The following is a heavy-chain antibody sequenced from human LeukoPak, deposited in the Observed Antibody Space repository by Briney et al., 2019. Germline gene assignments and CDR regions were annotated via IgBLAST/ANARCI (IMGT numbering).Heavy chain of an antibody. V-gene: IGHV1-69*13. CDR2: FIPIFGSA. Sequence: SVTVSCTASGGTFSSFAISWVRQAPGQGLEWMGGFIPIFGSAKYAQKFQGRVTITADESTSTAYMELSSLRSDDTAVYYCARAHVVVLGGALGGMDVWGQGTTVTVSS. D-gene: IGHD2-15*01. CDR3: ARAHVVVLGGALGGMDV. CDR1: GGTFSSFA. J-gene: IGHJ6*02.